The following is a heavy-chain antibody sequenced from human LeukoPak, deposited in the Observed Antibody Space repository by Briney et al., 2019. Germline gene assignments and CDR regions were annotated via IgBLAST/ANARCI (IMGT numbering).Heavy chain of an antibody. Sequence: PSETLSLTCTVSGASISSYYWSWIRQPAGKGLEWIGRIYASGTTNYNPSLKSRVTMSVDTSKNQFSLNLSSVTAADTAMYYCARDIYYEGSGYTFDYWGQGTLATVSS. V-gene: IGHV4-4*07. CDR3: ARDIYYEGSGYTFDY. J-gene: IGHJ4*02. D-gene: IGHD3-22*01. CDR2: IYASGTT. CDR1: GASISSYY.